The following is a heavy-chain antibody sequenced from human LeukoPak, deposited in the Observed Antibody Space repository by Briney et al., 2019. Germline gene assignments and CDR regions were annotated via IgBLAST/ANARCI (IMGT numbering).Heavy chain of an antibody. J-gene: IGHJ4*02. Sequence: GGSLSLSCAASGFTFSSYSMNWVRQAPGKRLEWVSSISSSSSYIYYADSVKGRFTISRDNAKNSLYLQMNSLRAEDTAVYYCARDSIAAAGSSRYWGQGTLVTVSS. CDR2: ISSSSSYI. CDR3: ARDSIAAAGSSRY. CDR1: GFTFSSYS. D-gene: IGHD6-13*01. V-gene: IGHV3-21*01.